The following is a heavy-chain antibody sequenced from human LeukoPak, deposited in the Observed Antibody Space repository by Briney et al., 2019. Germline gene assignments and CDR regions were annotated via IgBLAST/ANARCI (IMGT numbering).Heavy chain of an antibody. J-gene: IGHJ4*02. V-gene: IGHV3-74*01. CDR1: GSTFSNHW. CDR3: ARGGSDTAMAHDY. Sequence: GGSLRLSCAASGSTFSNHWMHWVRQAPGKGLMWVSRINRDGSRTDYADSVKGRFTISRDDAKNTLYLQVSSLRAEDTAVYFCARGGSDTAMAHDYWGQGTLVTVSS. D-gene: IGHD5-18*01. CDR2: INRDGSRT.